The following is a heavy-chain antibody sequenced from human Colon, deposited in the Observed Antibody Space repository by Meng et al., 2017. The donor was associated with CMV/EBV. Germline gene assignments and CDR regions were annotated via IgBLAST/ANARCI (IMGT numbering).Heavy chain of an antibody. Sequence: GGSLRLSCAASGFAFSAFRLSWVRQAPGKGLEWVSRITESGGTNYADSVRGRFVISRDISNQMVWLQMSDLRPEDTAVYYRTKGHVAAVTAGDYWGQGTLVTVSS. V-gene: IGHV3-23*01. D-gene: IGHD6-19*01. CDR2: ITESGGT. J-gene: IGHJ4*02. CDR1: GFAFSAFR. CDR3: TKGHVAAVTAGDY.